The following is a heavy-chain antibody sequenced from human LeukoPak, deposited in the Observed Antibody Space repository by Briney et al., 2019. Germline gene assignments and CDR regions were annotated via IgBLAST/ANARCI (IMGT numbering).Heavy chain of an antibody. J-gene: IGHJ4*02. V-gene: IGHV3-30*04. CDR1: GFTFSTYA. CDR2: ISYDGSNK. D-gene: IGHD3-22*01. Sequence: GGSLRLSCAASGFTFSTYAMHWVRQAPGKGLEWVAVISYDGSNKYYADSVKGRFTISRDNSKNTLYLQMNSLRAEDTAVYYCARWNHYDSKETDYWGQGTLVTVSS. CDR3: ARWNHYDSKETDY.